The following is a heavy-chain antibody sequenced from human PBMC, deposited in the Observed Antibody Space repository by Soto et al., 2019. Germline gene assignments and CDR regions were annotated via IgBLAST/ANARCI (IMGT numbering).Heavy chain of an antibody. D-gene: IGHD2-15*01. CDR3: ARAGCDGGSCYTLVGLRYGMDV. CDR1: GFTFSSYA. CDR2: ISYDGNNK. J-gene: IGHJ6*02. V-gene: IGHV3-30-3*01. Sequence: QVQLVESGGGVVQPGRSLRLSCAASGFTFSSYAMHRVRQAPGKGLEWVAVISYDGNNKYYADSVKGRFTISRDNSKNTLYLQMNSLRAEDTAVYYCARAGCDGGSCYTLVGLRYGMDVWGQGTTVTVSS.